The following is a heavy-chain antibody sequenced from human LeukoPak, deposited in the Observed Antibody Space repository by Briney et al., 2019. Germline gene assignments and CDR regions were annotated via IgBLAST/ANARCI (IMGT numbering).Heavy chain of an antibody. J-gene: IGHJ4*02. Sequence: GGSLRLSCAASGFTFDDYGMSWVRQAPGKGLEWVSGINWNGGSTGYADSVKGRFTISRDNAKNSLYLQMNSLRAEDTALYYCARDRGAYSGSCFDYWGQGTLATVSS. CDR3: ARDRGAYSGSCFDY. CDR2: INWNGGST. CDR1: GFTFDDYG. V-gene: IGHV3-20*04. D-gene: IGHD6-6*01.